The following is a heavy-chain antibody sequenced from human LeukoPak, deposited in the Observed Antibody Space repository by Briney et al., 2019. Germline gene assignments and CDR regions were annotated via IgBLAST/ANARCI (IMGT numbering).Heavy chain of an antibody. CDR3: ARIGPRYGDYFDY. Sequence: GGSLRLSCAASGFICSSFWMSWVRHTPGKGLEWVANIKQDGSEKYYVDSVKGRFTISRDNAKNSLYLQMNSLRAEDTAVYYCARIGPRYGDYFDYWGQGTLVTVSS. CDR2: IKQDGSEK. V-gene: IGHV3-7*05. J-gene: IGHJ4*02. D-gene: IGHD4-17*01. CDR1: GFICSSFW.